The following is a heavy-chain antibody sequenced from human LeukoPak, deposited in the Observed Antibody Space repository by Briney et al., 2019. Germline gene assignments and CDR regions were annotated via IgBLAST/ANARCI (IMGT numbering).Heavy chain of an antibody. CDR2: IYYTGNT. Sequence: SSETLSLTCTVSGDSLTGYYWGWIRQPPGKGLEWIGNIYYTGNTYYNPSLKSRVTISLDTSKNQFSLKVISMTAADTAVYYCARDPGLRCLDRCGAFDIWGQGTMVTVSS. J-gene: IGHJ3*02. D-gene: IGHD4-17*01. CDR3: ARDPGLRCLDRCGAFDI. CDR1: GDSLTGYY. V-gene: IGHV4-39*07.